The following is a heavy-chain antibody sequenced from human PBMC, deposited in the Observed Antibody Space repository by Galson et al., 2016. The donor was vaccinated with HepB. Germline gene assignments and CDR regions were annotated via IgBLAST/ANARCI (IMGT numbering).Heavy chain of an antibody. D-gene: IGHD2-21*02. CDR2: IYYSGTT. Sequence: SETLSLTCTVSGYSIRSGYYWGWIRQPPGKGLEWIGTIYYSGTTYHNPSLESRITISVDTPNNKISLNVNSVTAADTAVYYCVSDRAYIVTDYWGQGILVTVSS. J-gene: IGHJ4*02. CDR3: VSDRAYIVTDY. V-gene: IGHV4-38-2*02. CDR1: GYSIRSGYY.